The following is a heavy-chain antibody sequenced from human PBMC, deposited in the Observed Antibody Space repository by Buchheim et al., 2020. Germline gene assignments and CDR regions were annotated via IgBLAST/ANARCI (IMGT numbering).Heavy chain of an antibody. J-gene: IGHJ6*02. Sequence: QVQLVESGGGVVQPGRSLRLSCAASGFTFSSYGMHWVRQAPGKGMEWVAFIRYDGSNKYYADSVKGRLTIYRDNSKNTLYLQMNSLRAEDTAVYYCAKDRGLSTRYYYGMDVWGQGTT. D-gene: IGHD5/OR15-5a*01. CDR3: AKDRGLSTRYYYGMDV. CDR1: GFTFSSYG. CDR2: IRYDGSNK. V-gene: IGHV3-30*02.